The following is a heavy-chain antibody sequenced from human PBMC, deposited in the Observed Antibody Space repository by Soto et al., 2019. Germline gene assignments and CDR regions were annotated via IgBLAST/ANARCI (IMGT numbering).Heavy chain of an antibody. D-gene: IGHD6-6*01. Sequence: ASVKVSCKASGYTFTSYGISWVRQAPGQGLEWMGWISAYNGNTSYAQKFQGRVTMTRDTSTSTVYMELSSLRSEDTAVYYCASTGSSSDYYYYGMDVWGQGTTVTVSS. CDR3: ASTGSSSDYYYYGMDV. CDR2: ISAYNGNT. V-gene: IGHV1-18*01. CDR1: GYTFTSYG. J-gene: IGHJ6*02.